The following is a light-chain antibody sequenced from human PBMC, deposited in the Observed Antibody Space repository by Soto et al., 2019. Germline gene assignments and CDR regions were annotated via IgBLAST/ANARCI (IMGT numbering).Light chain of an antibody. J-gene: IGLJ2*01. CDR2: EDI. V-gene: IGLV2-23*01. CDR1: SSDVGNYNL. CDR3: CSWAGGTGVV. Sequence: QSALTQPASVSASPGQSITISCTGTSSDVGNYNLVSWYQQHPGKAPKLMIYEDIERPPGVSNRFSGSKSGNTASLTISGLQTEDEADYYCCSWAGGTGVVFGGGTKLTVL.